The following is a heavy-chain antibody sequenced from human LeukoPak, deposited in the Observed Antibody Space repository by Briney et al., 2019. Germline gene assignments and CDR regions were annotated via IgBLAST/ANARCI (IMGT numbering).Heavy chain of an antibody. J-gene: IGHJ5*02. V-gene: IGHV4-59*01. CDR2: IYYSGST. D-gene: IGHD2-21*01. Sequence: PSETLSLTCTASGGSISSYYWSWIRQPPGKGLEWIGYIYYSGSTNYNPSLKSRVTISVDTSKNQFSLKLSSVTAADTAVYYCARISSIVASGGGNWFDPWGQGTLVTVSS. CDR3: ARISSIVASGGGNWFDP. CDR1: GGSISSYY.